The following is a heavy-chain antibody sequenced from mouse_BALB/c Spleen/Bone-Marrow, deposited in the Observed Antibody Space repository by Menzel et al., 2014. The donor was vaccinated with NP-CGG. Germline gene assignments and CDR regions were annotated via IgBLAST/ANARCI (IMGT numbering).Heavy chain of an antibody. Sequence: VQLKESGAELVKPGASVKLSCTASGFNIKDTYMHWVKQRPEQGLEWIGRIDTANGNTKYDPKFQGKATITADTSSNTAYLQLSSLTSEDTAVYYCARYGNGLMDYRGQGTSVTVSS. CDR2: IDTANGNT. V-gene: IGHV14-3*02. D-gene: IGHD2-1*01. J-gene: IGHJ4*01. CDR1: GFNIKDTY. CDR3: ARYGNGLMDY.